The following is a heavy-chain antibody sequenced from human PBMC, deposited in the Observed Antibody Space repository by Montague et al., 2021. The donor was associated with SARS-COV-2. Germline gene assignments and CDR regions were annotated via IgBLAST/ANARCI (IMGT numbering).Heavy chain of an antibody. Sequence: SETLSLTCSVSGGSLRTSGCYWGWDPQPPGLGLNWIVSMHYNEATFHNPSLKIPVTMSLDTSKNHFTLNLTSVTAADTSVYVCARDSKGARKLGNGFDPWGQGTLVTVSS. CDR2: MHYNEAT. D-gene: IGHD6-13*01. V-gene: IGHV4-39*02. CDR1: GGSLRTSGCY. CDR3: ARDSKGARKLGNGFDP. J-gene: IGHJ5*02.